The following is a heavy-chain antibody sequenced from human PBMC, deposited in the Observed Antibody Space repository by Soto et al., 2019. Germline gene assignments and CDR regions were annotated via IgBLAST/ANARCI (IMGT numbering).Heavy chain of an antibody. V-gene: IGHV1-18*01. CDR2: ISAYNGNT. Sequence: QVQLVQSGAEVKKPGASVKVSCKASGYTFTSYGISWVRQAPGQGLEWMGWISAYNGNTNYAQKLQGRVTMTTDTSTSTAYMELRSLRSDDTAVYYCAITHPYEGPGNWFDPWGQGTLVTVSS. J-gene: IGHJ5*02. D-gene: IGHD2-8*01. CDR3: AITHPYEGPGNWFDP. CDR1: GYTFTSYG.